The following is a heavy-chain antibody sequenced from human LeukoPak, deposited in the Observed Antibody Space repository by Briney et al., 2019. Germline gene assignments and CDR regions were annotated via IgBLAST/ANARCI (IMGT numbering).Heavy chain of an antibody. D-gene: IGHD3-10*01. CDR3: ARGRKGGSAL. Sequence: SETLFLTCTVSGYSIRSGFYWGWIRQAPGKGLEWIGSLHYGGKNYYNPSLKSRVTISVDMSKNQFSLKLSSVTAADTAFYYCARGRKGGSALWGQGTLVTVSS. CDR1: GYSIRSGFY. V-gene: IGHV4-38-2*02. CDR2: LHYGGKN. J-gene: IGHJ4*02.